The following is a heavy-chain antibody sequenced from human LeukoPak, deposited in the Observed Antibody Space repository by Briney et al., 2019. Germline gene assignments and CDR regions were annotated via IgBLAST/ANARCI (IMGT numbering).Heavy chain of an antibody. J-gene: IGHJ6*03. CDR1: GYTFTGYY. V-gene: IGHV1-2*02. CDR2: ISAYNGHT. Sequence: ASVKVSCKASGYTFTGYYMHWVRQAPGQGLEWMGWISAYNGHTNYAQKFQGRVTMTRDTSISTAYMELSRLRSDDTAVYYCARDLTVVVPAGTAKYYYYMDVWGKGTTVTVSS. D-gene: IGHD2-2*01. CDR3: ARDLTVVVPAGTAKYYYYMDV.